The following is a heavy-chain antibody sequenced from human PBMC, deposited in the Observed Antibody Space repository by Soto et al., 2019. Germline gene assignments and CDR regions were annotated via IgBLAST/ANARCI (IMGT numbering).Heavy chain of an antibody. CDR3: AKVLSAVPTGEFDY. V-gene: IGHV3-23*01. CDR2: ISGSGGST. CDR1: GFTFSSYA. D-gene: IGHD2-2*01. Sequence: LRLSCAASGFTFSSYAMSWVRQAPGKGLEWVSAISGSGGSTYYADSVKGRFTISRDNSKNTLYLQMNSLRAEDTAVYYCAKVLSAVPTGEFDYWGQGTLVTVPQ. J-gene: IGHJ4*02.